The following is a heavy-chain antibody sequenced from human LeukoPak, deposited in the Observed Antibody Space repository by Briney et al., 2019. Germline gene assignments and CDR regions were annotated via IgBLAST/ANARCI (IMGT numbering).Heavy chain of an antibody. V-gene: IGHV3-48*03. CDR1: GFTFSSYE. Sequence: PGRSLRLSCAASGFTFSSYEMNWVRQAPGKGLEWVSYISSSGSTIYYADSVRGRFTISRDNAKNSLYLQMNSLRAEDTAVYYCARLTRYCSGGSCYRHFDYWGQGTLVTVSS. CDR2: ISSSGSTI. CDR3: ARLTRYCSGGSCYRHFDY. J-gene: IGHJ4*02. D-gene: IGHD2-15*01.